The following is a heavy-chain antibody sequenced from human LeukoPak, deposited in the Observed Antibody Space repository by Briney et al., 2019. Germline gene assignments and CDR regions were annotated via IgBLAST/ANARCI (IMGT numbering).Heavy chain of an antibody. CDR2: ISGGGDFT. CDR3: AKDQLATIRGYFDY. J-gene: IGHJ4*02. D-gene: IGHD5-24*01. Sequence: GGSLRLSCAASGSAFTSYAMSWVRQAPGKGLEWVSAISGGGDFTYYADSVKGRFTISRDNSKNTLYLQMNSLRAEDTAVYYCAKDQLATIRGYFDYWGQGTLVTVSS. V-gene: IGHV3-23*01. CDR1: GSAFTSYA.